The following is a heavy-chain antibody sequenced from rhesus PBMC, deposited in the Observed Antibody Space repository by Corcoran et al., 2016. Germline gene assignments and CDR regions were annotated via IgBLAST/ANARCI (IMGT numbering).Heavy chain of an antibody. CDR3: ARDAISLDV. CDR1: GVSLYGTY. Sequence: QVLLQESGPGLVKPSETLSLTCAVSGVSLYGTYLTCIRQSPGKGLEWIGYISGNTETTSYNPSLGGRVTISKDTSQNQYSLMLTSVTAADTAIYYCARDAISLDVWGRGVLVTVSS. J-gene: IGHJ5-2*02. CDR2: ISGNTETT. V-gene: IGHV4-147*01.